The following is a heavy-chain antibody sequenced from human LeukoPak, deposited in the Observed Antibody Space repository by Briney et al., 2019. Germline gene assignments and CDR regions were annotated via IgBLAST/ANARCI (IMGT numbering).Heavy chain of an antibody. D-gene: IGHD3-16*01. CDR1: GYTFTSYG. Sequence: ASVKVSCKASGYTFTSYGISWVRQAPGQGLEWMGWISAYNGNTNYAQKLQGRVTMTTDTSTSTAYMELRSLRSDDTAVYYCARAGVSLGELYGYFDLWGRGTLVTVSS. J-gene: IGHJ2*01. CDR2: ISAYNGNT. CDR3: ARAGVSLGELYGYFDL. V-gene: IGHV1-18*01.